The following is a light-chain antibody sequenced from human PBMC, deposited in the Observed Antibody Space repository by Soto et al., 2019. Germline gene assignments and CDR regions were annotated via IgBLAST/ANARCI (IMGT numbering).Light chain of an antibody. J-gene: IGLJ2*01. CDR2: SNN. V-gene: IGLV1-44*01. Sequence: QAVVTQPPSASGTPGQRITISCSGSSSNIGSYTVNWYQQLPGTAPKLLIYSNNQRPSGVPDRFSGSKSGTSASLAISGLQSEDEVDYYCAAWDDSLNGPVFGGGTKLTVL. CDR1: SSNIGSYT. CDR3: AAWDDSLNGPV.